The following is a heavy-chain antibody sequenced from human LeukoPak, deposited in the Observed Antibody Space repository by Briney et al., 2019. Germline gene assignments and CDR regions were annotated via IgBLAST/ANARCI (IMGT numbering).Heavy chain of an antibody. CDR1: GYTFTGYY. Sequence: ASVKVSCKASGYTFTGYYMHWVRQAPGQGLEWMGWINPNSGGTNYAQKFQGRVSMTRDTSISTAYMELRRLRSDDTAVYYRARGGAPHYYYYYMDVWGKGTTVTVSS. J-gene: IGHJ6*03. V-gene: IGHV1-2*02. CDR3: ARGGAPHYYYYYMDV. CDR2: INPNSGGT.